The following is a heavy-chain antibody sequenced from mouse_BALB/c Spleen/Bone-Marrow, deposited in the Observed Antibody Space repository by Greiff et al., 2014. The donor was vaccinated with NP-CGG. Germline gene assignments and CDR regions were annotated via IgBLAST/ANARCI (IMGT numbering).Heavy chain of an antibody. V-gene: IGHV2-9*02. CDR3: ARITTATGAMDY. Sequence: VQLVESGPGLVAPSQSLSISCTVSGFSLTSYGVHWVRQPPGKGLEWLGVIWADGSTNYNSALMSRLSISKDNSKSQVFLKMNSLQTDDTAMYHCARITTATGAMDYWGQGTSVTVSS. J-gene: IGHJ4*01. CDR1: GFSLTSYG. D-gene: IGHD1-2*01. CDR2: IWADGST.